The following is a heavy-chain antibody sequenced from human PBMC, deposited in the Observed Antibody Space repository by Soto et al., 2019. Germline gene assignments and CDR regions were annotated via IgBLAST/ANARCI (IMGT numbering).Heavy chain of an antibody. CDR2: INAGNGNT. J-gene: IGHJ5*02. CDR3: ARDLGGHCSSTSCSPYNWFDP. CDR1: GSTFTSYA. V-gene: IGHV1-3*01. D-gene: IGHD2-2*01. Sequence: SSLKCSFKASGSTFTSYAMHLMRQAPGQRLECLGWINAGNGNTKYSQKFQGRVTITRDTSARTAYMELSSLRSEDTAVYYCARDLGGHCSSTSCSPYNWFDPWGQGTLVTVSS.